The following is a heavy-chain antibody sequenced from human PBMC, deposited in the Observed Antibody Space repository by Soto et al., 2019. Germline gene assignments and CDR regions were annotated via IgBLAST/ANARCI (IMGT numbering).Heavy chain of an antibody. CDR1: GFSLSNAGLG. V-gene: IGHV2-26*04. Sequence: QVTVKESGPVLVKPTETLTLTCTVSGFSLSNAGLGVSWIRQPPGKALEWLAHIFSNDAKSYSTSLKSRLTISXDXPKSQVVLTMTNMDPVDTATYYCASTYSTSWYWFDPWGQGTLVTVSS. D-gene: IGHD6-13*01. CDR2: IFSNDAK. CDR3: ASTYSTSWYWFDP. J-gene: IGHJ5*02.